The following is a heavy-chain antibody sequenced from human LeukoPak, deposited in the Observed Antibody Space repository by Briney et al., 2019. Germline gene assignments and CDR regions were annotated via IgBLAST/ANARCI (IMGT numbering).Heavy chain of an antibody. Sequence: SETLSLTCTVSGYSISSGYYWGWIRQPPGKGLEWIGSIYHSGSTYYNPSLKSRVAISVDTSKNQFSLKLSSVTAADTAVYYCARDIGDGYNPFDYWGQGTLVTVSS. CDR1: GYSISSGYY. D-gene: IGHD5-24*01. CDR3: ARDIGDGYNPFDY. V-gene: IGHV4-38-2*02. CDR2: IYHSGST. J-gene: IGHJ4*02.